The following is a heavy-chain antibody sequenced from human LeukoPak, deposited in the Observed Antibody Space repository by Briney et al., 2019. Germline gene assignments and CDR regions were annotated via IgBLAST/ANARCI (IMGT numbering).Heavy chain of an antibody. CDR2: ISSSSSYI. V-gene: IGHV3-21*01. D-gene: IGHD2-21*02. Sequence: GGSLRLSCAASGFTFSSYSMNWVRQAPGKGLEWVSSISSSSSYIYYADSVKGRFTISRDNAKNSLYLQMNSLRAEDTAVYYCAREESDGPRRYNWFDPWGQGTLVTVSS. J-gene: IGHJ5*02. CDR3: AREESDGPRRYNWFDP. CDR1: GFTFSSYS.